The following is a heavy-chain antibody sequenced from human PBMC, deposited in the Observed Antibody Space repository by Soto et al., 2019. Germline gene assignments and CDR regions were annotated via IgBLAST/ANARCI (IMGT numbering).Heavy chain of an antibody. D-gene: IGHD2-8*01. Sequence: GGSLRLSCEASGFAFRSYSMHWVRQAPGKGLEWVAILYYDAGNKFYAESVRGRFSISRDTSNNILFLEMKNLRVEDTAVYYCARDRGYCTNGVCYTLDYWGQGTLVTVSS. V-gene: IGHV3-33*01. CDR1: GFAFRSYS. J-gene: IGHJ4*02. CDR2: LYYDAGNK. CDR3: ARDRGYCTNGVCYTLDY.